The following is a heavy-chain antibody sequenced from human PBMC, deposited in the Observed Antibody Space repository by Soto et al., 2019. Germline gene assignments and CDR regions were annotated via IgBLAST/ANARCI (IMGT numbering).Heavy chain of an antibody. D-gene: IGHD6-13*01. CDR3: AKDLDQQQLAKYYFDY. J-gene: IGHJ4*02. CDR1: GFTFSSYA. CDR2: ISGSGGST. V-gene: IGHV3-23*01. Sequence: GGSLRLSCAASGFTFSSYAMSWVRQAPGKGLEWVSAISGSGGSTYYADSVKGRFTISRDNSKNTLYLQMNSLRAEDTAVYYCAKDLDQQQLAKYYFDYWGQGTLVTVSS.